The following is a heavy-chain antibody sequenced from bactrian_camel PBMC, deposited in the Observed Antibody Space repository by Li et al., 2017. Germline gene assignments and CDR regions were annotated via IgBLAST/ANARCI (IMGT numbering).Heavy chain of an antibody. D-gene: IGHD3*01. CDR2: LWSNNGNV. CDR3: AATSYGLILSCSAALADFGY. Sequence: HVQLVESGGGSVQSGGSLRLSCVSSVPTSSTFYIGWFRQASGKGREVVARLWSNNGNVYYADSVKGRFTISPDNAKNTVYLQMNSLKPEDTAMYYCAATSYGLILSCSAALADFGYWGQGTQVTVS. CDR1: VPTSSTFY. V-gene: IGHV3-2*01. J-gene: IGHJ6*01.